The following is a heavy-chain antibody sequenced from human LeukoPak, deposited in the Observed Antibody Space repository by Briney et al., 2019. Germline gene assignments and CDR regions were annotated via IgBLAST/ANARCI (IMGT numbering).Heavy chain of an antibody. J-gene: IGHJ4*02. D-gene: IGHD3-16*01. CDR3: VRGGTYIIY. V-gene: IGHV3-23*01. CDR2: ISGSGGST. Sequence: GGSLRLSCAASGFTFSSYAMSWVRQAPGKGLEWVSAISGSGGSTYYADSVKGRFTISRDNSKNTLYLQMNSLRAEDTALYHCVRGGTYIIYWGQGTLVTVSS. CDR1: GFTFSSYA.